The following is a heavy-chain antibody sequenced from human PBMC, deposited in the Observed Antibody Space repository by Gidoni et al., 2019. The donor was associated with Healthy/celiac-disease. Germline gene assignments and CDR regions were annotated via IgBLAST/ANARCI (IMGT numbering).Heavy chain of an antibody. D-gene: IGHD6-13*01. J-gene: IGHJ6*02. V-gene: IGHV4-34*01. Sequence: QVQLQQWGAGLLKPSETLSLTCAVYGGSFSGYYWSWIRQPPGKGLEWIGEINHSGSTNYNPSLKSRVTISVDTSKNKFTLKLSSVTAADTAVYYCARGGGAAAGGYYYGMDVWGQGTTVTVSS. CDR2: INHSGST. CDR3: ARGGGAAAGGYYYGMDV. CDR1: GGSFSGYY.